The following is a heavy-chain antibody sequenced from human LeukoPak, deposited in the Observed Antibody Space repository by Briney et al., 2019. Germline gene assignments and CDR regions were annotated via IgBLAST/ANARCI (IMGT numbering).Heavy chain of an antibody. J-gene: IGHJ6*02. Sequence: GGSLRLSCAASGFTFSSYWMSWVRQAPGKGLEWVANIKQDGSEKYYVDSVKGRFTISRDNAKNSLYLQMNSLRAEDTAVYYCARVANAYYDILTGSYIYYYYGMDVWGQGTTVTVSS. CDR2: IKQDGSEK. V-gene: IGHV3-7*01. CDR1: GFTFSSYW. D-gene: IGHD3-9*01. CDR3: ARVANAYYDILTGSYIYYYYGMDV.